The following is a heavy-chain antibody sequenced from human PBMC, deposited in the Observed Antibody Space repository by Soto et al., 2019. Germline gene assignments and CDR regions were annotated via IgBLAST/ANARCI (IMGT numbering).Heavy chain of an antibody. D-gene: IGHD6-19*01. CDR1: GYTFTSYY. Sequence: ASVKVSCKASGYTFTSYYMHWVRQAPGQGLEWMGGIIPIFGTANYAQKFQGRVTMTRDTSTSTVYMELSSLRAEDTAVYYCARVFAIAVAGFGAFDIWGQGTMVTVSS. CDR2: IIPIFGTA. V-gene: IGHV1-46*01. CDR3: ARVFAIAVAGFGAFDI. J-gene: IGHJ3*02.